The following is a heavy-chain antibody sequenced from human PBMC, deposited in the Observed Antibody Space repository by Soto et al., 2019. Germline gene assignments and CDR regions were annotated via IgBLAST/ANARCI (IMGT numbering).Heavy chain of an antibody. J-gene: IGHJ4*02. V-gene: IGHV4-39*01. Sequence: QLRLRASGPGRGNPSETLSLTGMVSGDPTTSSGYWGWSRKPPGRGREWIGNIYNGGITFYNPSLKSRVTMSVDMSKNQFSLKLSSVTAADTAVYYCARHSRGWYFDYWGQGTLVTVSS. CDR3: ARHSRGWYFDY. D-gene: IGHD6-19*01. CDR2: IYNGGIT. CDR1: GDPTTSSGY.